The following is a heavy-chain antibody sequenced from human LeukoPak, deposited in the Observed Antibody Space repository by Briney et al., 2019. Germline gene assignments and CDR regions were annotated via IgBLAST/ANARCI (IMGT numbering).Heavy chain of an antibody. CDR1: GFTFSNAW. V-gene: IGHV3-15*01. CDR2: IKSKTDGRTT. D-gene: IGHD5-18*01. CDR3: TTVWWIQRR. Sequence: PGGSLRLSYAADGFTFSNAWMSWVRQAPGKGLEWVGRIKSKTDGRTTDHAAPVKGRFTISRDDSKNTLYLQMNSLKTEDTAVYYCTTVWWIQRRWGQGTLVTVSS. J-gene: IGHJ4*02.